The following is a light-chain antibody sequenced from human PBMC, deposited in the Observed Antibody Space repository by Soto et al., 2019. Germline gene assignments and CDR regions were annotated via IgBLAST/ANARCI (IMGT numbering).Light chain of an antibody. Sequence: QSALTQPASVSGSPEQSITISCTGPGSDVGSFDLVSWYQQHPGKAPKLIIFETTKRPSGVSNRFSASKSDNRASLTISGLQAEDEADYYCSSYAGGMSWVFGGGTKVTV. CDR1: GSDVGSFDL. V-gene: IGLV2-23*01. CDR2: ETT. CDR3: SSYAGGMSWV. J-gene: IGLJ3*02.